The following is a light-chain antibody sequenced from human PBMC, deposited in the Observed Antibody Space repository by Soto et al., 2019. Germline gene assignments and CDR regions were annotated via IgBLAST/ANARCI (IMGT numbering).Light chain of an antibody. CDR1: QSVSSSY. CDR3: PQYGSARMYT. CDR2: GAS. Sequence: EIVLTQSPGTLSLSPGERATLSCRASQSVSSSYLAWYQQKPGQAPRLLIYGASGRATGIPDRLSGSGSETDFTLTISTLEPEDFAVYCCPQYGSARMYTFGPGTKREIK. J-gene: IGKJ2*01. V-gene: IGKV3-20*01.